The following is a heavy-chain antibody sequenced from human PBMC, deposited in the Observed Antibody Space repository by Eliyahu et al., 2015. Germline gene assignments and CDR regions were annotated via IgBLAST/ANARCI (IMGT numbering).Heavy chain of an antibody. V-gene: IGHV4-59*01. CDR1: GGSISSYY. D-gene: IGHD5-12*01. CDR2: IYYSGXT. CDR3: AREGSGYPPDY. Sequence: QVQLQESGPGLVKPSETLSLTCTVSGGSISSYYWXXIRQPPGKGLEWIGYIYYSGXTNYNPSLKSRVTISVDTSKNQFSLKLSSVTAADTAVYYCAREGSGYPPDYWGQGTLVTVSS. J-gene: IGHJ4*02.